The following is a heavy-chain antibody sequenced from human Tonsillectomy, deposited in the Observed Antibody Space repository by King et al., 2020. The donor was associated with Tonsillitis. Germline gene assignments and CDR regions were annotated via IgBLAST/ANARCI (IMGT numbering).Heavy chain of an antibody. V-gene: IGHV5-51*01. CDR2: VYPGDSDT. D-gene: IGHD3-10*01. CDR1: GYSFTSYW. CDR3: ARLCPPFGELCPHAAFDI. J-gene: IGHJ3*02. Sequence: VQLVQSGAEVKKPGESLKISCKGSGYSFTSYWIGWVRQMPGKGLEWMGIVYPGDSDTRYSPSFQGQVTISADKSISTAYLQWSSLKASDTAMYYCARLCPPFGELCPHAAFDIWGQGTMVTVSS.